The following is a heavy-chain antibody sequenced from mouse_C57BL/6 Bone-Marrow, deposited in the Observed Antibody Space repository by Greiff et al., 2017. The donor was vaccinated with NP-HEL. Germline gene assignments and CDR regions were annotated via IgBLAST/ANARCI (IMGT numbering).Heavy chain of an antibody. CDR2: ISGGGGNT. V-gene: IGHV5-9*01. J-gene: IGHJ4*01. CDR1: GFTFSSYT. Sequence: EVMLVESGGGLVKPGGSLKLSCAASGFTFSSYTMSWVRQTPEKRLEWVATISGGGGNTYYPDSVKGRFTISRDNAKNTLYLQMSSLRSEDTALYYCARRDYSPMDYWGQGTSVTVSS. CDR3: ARRDYSPMDY. D-gene: IGHD2-12*01.